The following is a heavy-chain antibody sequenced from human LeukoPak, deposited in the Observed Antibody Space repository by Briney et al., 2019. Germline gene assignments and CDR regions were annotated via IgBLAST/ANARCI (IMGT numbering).Heavy chain of an antibody. Sequence: PGGSLRLSCAASGFTVSDNYMSWVRQAPGKGLEWVSVIYSDGSTYYADSVKGRFTISRDNSKNTLYLQMNSLRAEDMAVYYCARDPGYSYGYDYWGQGTLVIVSS. J-gene: IGHJ4*02. CDR3: ARDPGYSYGYDY. D-gene: IGHD5-18*01. CDR2: IYSDGST. V-gene: IGHV3-53*01. CDR1: GFTVSDNY.